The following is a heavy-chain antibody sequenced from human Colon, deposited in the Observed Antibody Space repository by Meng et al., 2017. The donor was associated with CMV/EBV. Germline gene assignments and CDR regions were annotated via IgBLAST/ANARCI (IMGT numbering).Heavy chain of an antibody. CDR3: ARGRGTKLLFDY. D-gene: IGHD3-16*01. CDR1: GGSISTSNYY. Sequence: QVQLPESGPGLVKPSETLSLTCTVSGGSISTSNYYWGWIRQPPGKGLEWIGSIYYGGKTYYNPSLESRVSISVDTSQNQFSLRLSSVTAADSAVYFCARGRGTKLLFDYWGQGTLVTVSS. CDR2: IYYGGKT. J-gene: IGHJ4*02. V-gene: IGHV4-39*07.